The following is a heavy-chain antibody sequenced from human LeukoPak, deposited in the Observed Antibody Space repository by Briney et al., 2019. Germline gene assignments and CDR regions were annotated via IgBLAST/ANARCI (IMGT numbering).Heavy chain of an antibody. J-gene: IGHJ6*03. CDR3: ARDEEWDFWSGYYYYYYMDV. CDR2: IKQDGSEK. CDR1: GFTFSSYW. Sequence: GGSLRLSCAASGFTFSSYWMSWVRQAPGKGREGVANIKQDGSEKYYVDSVKGRFTIYRDNAKNSLYVQMNSLRAKDTAVYYCARDEEWDFWSGYYYYYYMDVWGKGTTVTVSS. V-gene: IGHV3-7*01. D-gene: IGHD3-3*01.